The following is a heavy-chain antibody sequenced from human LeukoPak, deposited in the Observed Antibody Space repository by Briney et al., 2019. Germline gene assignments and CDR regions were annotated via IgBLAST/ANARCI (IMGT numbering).Heavy chain of an antibody. CDR1: DASISGSRYY. D-gene: IGHD3-10*01. CDR2: IYYTGTT. V-gene: IGHV4-39*01. Sequence: SETLSLTCTVSDASISGSRYYWGWIRQPPGKGLEWMGSIYYTGTTFYSPPLESRVTISVDTSKNQFSLHLSSVTAADTAVYYCARHRETTLVRGVAHIYPFDSWGQGSLVTVSS. J-gene: IGHJ4*02. CDR3: ARHRETTLVRGVAHIYPFDS.